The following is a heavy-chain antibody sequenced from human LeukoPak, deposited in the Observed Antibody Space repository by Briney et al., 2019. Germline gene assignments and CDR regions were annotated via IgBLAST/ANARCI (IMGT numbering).Heavy chain of an antibody. CDR3: AKISDYDSSGFDDY. V-gene: IGHV3-48*01. Sequence: PGGSLRLSCAASGFTFSSYSMNWVRQAPGKGLEWVSYISSSSSTIYYADSVKGRFTISRDNAKNSLYLQMNSLRAEDTAVYYCAKISDYDSSGFDDYWGQGTLVTVSS. J-gene: IGHJ4*02. CDR1: GFTFSSYS. D-gene: IGHD3-22*01. CDR2: ISSSSSTI.